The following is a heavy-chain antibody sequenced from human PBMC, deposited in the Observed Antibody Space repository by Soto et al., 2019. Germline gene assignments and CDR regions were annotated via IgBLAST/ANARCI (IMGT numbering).Heavy chain of an antibody. V-gene: IGHV1-46*01. Sequence: ASVKVSCKASGYTFTSYYMHWVRQAPGQGLEWMGIINPSGGSTSYAQKFQGRVTMTRDTSTSTVYMELSSLRSEDTAVYYCARDLATGVLVRLSYYYYGMDVWGQGTTVTVSS. J-gene: IGHJ6*02. CDR3: ARDLATGVLVRLSYYYYGMDV. CDR1: GYTFTSYY. D-gene: IGHD2-21*02. CDR2: INPSGGST.